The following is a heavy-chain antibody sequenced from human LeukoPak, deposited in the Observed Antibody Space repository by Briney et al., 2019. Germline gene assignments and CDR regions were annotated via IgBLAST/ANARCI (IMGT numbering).Heavy chain of an antibody. CDR1: EYPFSRSV. D-gene: IGHD6-19*01. V-gene: IGHV1-3*01. CDR2: INAGNGDT. CDR3: ATISRGIAVDHDAFDV. Sequence: ALVKVSCKASEYPFSRSVIHWVRQAPGQRLEWLGWINAGNGDTEYSQNFQGRVTITRDTSASTAYMELSSLRSEDTSVYYCATISRGIAVDHDAFDVWGQGTMVTVSS. J-gene: IGHJ3*01.